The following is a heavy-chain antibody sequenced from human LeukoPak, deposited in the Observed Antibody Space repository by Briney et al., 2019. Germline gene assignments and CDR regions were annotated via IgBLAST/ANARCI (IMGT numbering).Heavy chain of an antibody. J-gene: IGHJ3*02. Sequence: SETLSLTCAVYGGSFSGYYWSWIRQPPGKGLEWIGEINHSGSTNYNPSLKSRVTISVDTSKNQFSLKLSSVTAADTAVYYCARRLRGILTYPGAFDIWGQGTMVTVSS. D-gene: IGHD3-9*01. CDR1: GGSFSGYY. CDR2: INHSGST. V-gene: IGHV4-34*01. CDR3: ARRLRGILTYPGAFDI.